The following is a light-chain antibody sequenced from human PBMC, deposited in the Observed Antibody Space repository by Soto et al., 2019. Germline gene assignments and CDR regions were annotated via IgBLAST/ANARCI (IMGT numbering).Light chain of an antibody. V-gene: IGKV3-15*01. CDR3: QQYNNWPPLT. CDR2: AAS. Sequence: EIVMTQSPATLSVSPGERATLSCRASQSVSSKLAWYQQKPGQAPRLLIYAASTRATGIPARFSGSGSGTEFTLTISSLQSEDFALYYCQQYNNWPPLTFGGGTKVEIK. J-gene: IGKJ4*01. CDR1: QSVSSK.